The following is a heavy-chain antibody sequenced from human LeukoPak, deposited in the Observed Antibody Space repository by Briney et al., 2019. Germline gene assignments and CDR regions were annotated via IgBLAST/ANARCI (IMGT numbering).Heavy chain of an antibody. CDR2: ISGSGGST. CDR3: AKVFTEDYMDV. V-gene: IGHV3-23*01. J-gene: IGHJ6*03. CDR1: GYSFTSYW. Sequence: GESLKISCKGPGYSFTSYWIGWVRQAPGKGLEWVSAISGSGGSTYYADSVKGRFTISRDNSKNTLYLQMNSLRAEDTAVYYCAKVFTEDYMDVWGKGTTVTVSS.